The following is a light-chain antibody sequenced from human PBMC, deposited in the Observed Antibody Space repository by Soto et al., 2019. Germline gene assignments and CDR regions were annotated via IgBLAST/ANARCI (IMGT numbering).Light chain of an antibody. Sequence: DIQMTQSPSSLSASVGDRVGITCRASQYISTYLNWYQQKPGEAPKLLIYAASNLQSGVPSRFSGSGSGTEFTLTISSLQPEDFATYYCQQPYSTVRTFGQGTKVDIK. J-gene: IGKJ1*01. CDR1: QYISTY. V-gene: IGKV1-39*01. CDR2: AAS. CDR3: QQPYSTVRT.